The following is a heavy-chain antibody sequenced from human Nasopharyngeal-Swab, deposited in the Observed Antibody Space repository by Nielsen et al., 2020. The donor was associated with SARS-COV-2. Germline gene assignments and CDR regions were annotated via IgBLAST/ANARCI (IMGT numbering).Heavy chain of an antibody. CDR3: ARELLLDY. CDR2: IWYDGSNK. CDR1: GFTFSSYG. J-gene: IGHJ4*02. V-gene: IGHV3-33*01. Sequence: GGSLRLSSAASGFTFSSYGMHWVRQAPGKGLEWVAVIWYDGSNKYYADSVKGRFTISRDNSKNTLYLQMNSLRDEDTAVYYCARELLLDYWGQGTLVTVSS. D-gene: IGHD1-26*01.